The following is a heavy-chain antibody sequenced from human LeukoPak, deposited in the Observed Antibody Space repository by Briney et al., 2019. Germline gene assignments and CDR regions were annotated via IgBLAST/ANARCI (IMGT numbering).Heavy chain of an antibody. D-gene: IGHD3-10*01. CDR2: ISSSSSYI. CDR3: ARARGPQLLWFGELLLADYYYYMDV. V-gene: IGHV3-21*01. CDR1: GFTFSSYS. J-gene: IGHJ6*03. Sequence: GGSLRLSCAASGFTFSSYSMNWVRQAPGKGLEWVSSISSSSSYIYYADSVKGRFTISRDNAKNSLYLQMNSLRAEDTAVYYCARARGPQLLWFGELLLADYYYYMDVWGKGTTVTVSS.